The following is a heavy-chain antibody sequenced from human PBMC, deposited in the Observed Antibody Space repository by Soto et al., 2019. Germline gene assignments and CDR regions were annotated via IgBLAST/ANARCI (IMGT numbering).Heavy chain of an antibody. V-gene: IGHV3-23*01. CDR2: IGGSDDDS. CDR3: AKESYNRRTDLAF. CDR1: GFTFSSCA. D-gene: IGHD3-10*01. J-gene: IGHJ4*02. Sequence: GSLRLSCAASGFTFSSCAMSWFRQAPGKGLEWVSGIGGSDDDSYNADSVKGRFTISRDNVKNTLYLQMNSLRAEDTAVYYCAKESYNRRTDLAFWGQGTLVTVSS.